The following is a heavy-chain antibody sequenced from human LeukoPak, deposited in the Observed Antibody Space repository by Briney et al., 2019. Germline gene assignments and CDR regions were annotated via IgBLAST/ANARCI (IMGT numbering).Heavy chain of an antibody. CDR1: GYTFTSYG. Sequence: ASVKVSCKASGYTFTSYGISWVRQAPGQGLEWMGWISAYNGNTNYAQKLQGRVTMTTDTSTSTAYMELRSLRSDDTAVYYCARDSPTYYDILDYYYYMDVWGKGTTVTISS. CDR3: ARDSPTYYDILDYYYYMDV. D-gene: IGHD3-9*01. CDR2: ISAYNGNT. J-gene: IGHJ6*03. V-gene: IGHV1-18*01.